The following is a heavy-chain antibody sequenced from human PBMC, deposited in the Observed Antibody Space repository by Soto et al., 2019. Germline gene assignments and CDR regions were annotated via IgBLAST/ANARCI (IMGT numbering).Heavy chain of an antibody. CDR2: VSPYNGNA. CDR1: GYTFSNYA. J-gene: IGHJ2*01. D-gene: IGHD3-3*01. Sequence: QVQLVQSGAEVNKPGASVKISCKTSGYTFSNYAISWVRQTPGQGLEWMGWVSPYNGNANYTQKFQGRVTMTTDTSTATAHMELTSLRSDDTAMYYCARGMTWSLWCFDLWGSGTQVTVSS. V-gene: IGHV1-18*04. CDR3: ARGMTWSLWCFDL.